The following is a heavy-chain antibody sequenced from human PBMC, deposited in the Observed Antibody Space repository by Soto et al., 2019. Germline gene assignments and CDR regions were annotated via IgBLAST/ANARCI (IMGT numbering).Heavy chain of an antibody. Sequence: SETLSLTCAVYGGSFSGYYWSWIRQPPGKGLEWIGEINHSGSTNYNPSLKSRVTISVDTSKNQFSLKLSSVTAADTAVYYCGRVTGRYYYGMDVWGQGTTVTDSS. CDR3: GRVTGRYYYGMDV. CDR1: GGSFSGYY. J-gene: IGHJ6*02. CDR2: INHSGST. V-gene: IGHV4-34*01.